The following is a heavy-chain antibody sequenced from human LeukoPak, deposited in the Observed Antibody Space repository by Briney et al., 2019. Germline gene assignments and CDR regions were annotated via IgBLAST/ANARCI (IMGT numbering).Heavy chain of an antibody. CDR2: ISFDGSNK. J-gene: IGHJ4*02. CDR1: GFTFSNYA. D-gene: IGHD2-2*01. CDR3: ARGGIYTSSSPPFDY. V-gene: IGHV3-30-3*01. Sequence: GGSLRLSCAASGFTFSNYAAHWVRQAPGKGLEWVAVISFDGSNKHYADFVKGRFTISRSDFYDTLYLQMNSLGGEDTAVYYCARGGIYTSSSPPFDYWGQGALVTVSS.